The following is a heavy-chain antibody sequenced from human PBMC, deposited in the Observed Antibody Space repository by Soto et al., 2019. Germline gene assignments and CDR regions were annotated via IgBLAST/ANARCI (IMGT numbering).Heavy chain of an antibody. V-gene: IGHV1-18*04. CDR2: ISVYSGKT. Sequence: ASVKVSCKASGYAFSSYGITWVRQAPGQGLEWMGWISVYSGKTSYAQKLQDRVTMSTDTSTSTAYMELRSLRSDDTAFYYCARSAMAGDYYYYGMDVWGRGTTVTVSS. J-gene: IGHJ6*02. CDR3: ARSAMAGDYYYYGMDV. CDR1: GYAFSSYG. D-gene: IGHD6-19*01.